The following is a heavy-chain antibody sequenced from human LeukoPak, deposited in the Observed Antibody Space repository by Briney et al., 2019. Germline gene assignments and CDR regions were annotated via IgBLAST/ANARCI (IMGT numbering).Heavy chain of an antibody. CDR3: ARHINGGGPLVGWFDP. J-gene: IGHJ5*02. D-gene: IGHD2-2*01. Sequence: PSETLSLTCTVSGGSISSYYWSWIRQPPGKGLEWIGYIYTSGSTNYNPSLKSRVTISVDTSKNQFSLKLSSVTAADTAVYYCARHINGGGPLVGWFDPWGQGTLVTVSS. CDR1: GGSISSYY. V-gene: IGHV4-4*09. CDR2: IYTSGST.